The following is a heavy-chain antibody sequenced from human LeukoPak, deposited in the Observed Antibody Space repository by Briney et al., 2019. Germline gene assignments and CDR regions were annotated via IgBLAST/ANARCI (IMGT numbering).Heavy chain of an antibody. CDR1: GLTFSDYY. CDR2: ISSSSSYT. Sequence: GGSLRLSCAASGLTFSDYYMSWIRQAPGKGLEWVSYISSSSSYTNYADSVKGRFTISRDNAKNSLYLQMSSLRAEDTALYYCARYCSSTSCYGYDYWGQGTLVTVSS. J-gene: IGHJ4*02. V-gene: IGHV3-11*03. CDR3: ARYCSSTSCYGYDY. D-gene: IGHD2-2*01.